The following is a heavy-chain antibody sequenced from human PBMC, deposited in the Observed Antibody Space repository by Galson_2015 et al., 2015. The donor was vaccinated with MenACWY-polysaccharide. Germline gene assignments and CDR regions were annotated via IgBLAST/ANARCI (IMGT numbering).Heavy chain of an antibody. CDR1: GFTFSSYW. V-gene: IGHV3-74*01. CDR2: INTDGSST. D-gene: IGHD2-21*02. Sequence: LRLSCAASGFTFSSYWMHWVRQAPGEGLVWVSRINTDGSSTSYADSVKGRFTVSRDNAKNTVYLQMNSLRAEDTAVYYCARDPHCGAGCSIHNAFDVWGQGSLVTVSS. CDR3: ARDPHCGAGCSIHNAFDV. J-gene: IGHJ4*02.